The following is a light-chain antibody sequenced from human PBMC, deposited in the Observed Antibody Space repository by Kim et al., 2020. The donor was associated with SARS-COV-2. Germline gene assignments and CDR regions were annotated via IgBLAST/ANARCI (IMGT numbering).Light chain of an antibody. J-gene: IGKJ4*01. V-gene: IGKV1-33*01. CDR2: DAS. CDR1: QDISNY. Sequence: LSASVGDRVTITCQASQDISNYLNWYQQKSGKAPKLLIYDASNLETGVPSRFSGSGSGTDFTFTISSLQPEDIATYYCQQYDNLPFGGGTKVDIK. CDR3: QQYDNLP.